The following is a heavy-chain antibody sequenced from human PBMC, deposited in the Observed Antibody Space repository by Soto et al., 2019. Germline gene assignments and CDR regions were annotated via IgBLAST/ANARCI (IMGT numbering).Heavy chain of an antibody. CDR3: ARVAGYYGSGSFDP. V-gene: IGHV1-3*01. CDR2: INAGNGNT. D-gene: IGHD3-10*01. Sequence: ASVKVSCKASGYTFTSYAMHWVRQAPGQGLEWMGWINAGNGNTKYSQKFQGRVTITRDTSASTAYMELSSLRSEDTAVYYCARVAGYYGSGSFDPWGQGTLVTVSS. J-gene: IGHJ5*02. CDR1: GYTFTSYA.